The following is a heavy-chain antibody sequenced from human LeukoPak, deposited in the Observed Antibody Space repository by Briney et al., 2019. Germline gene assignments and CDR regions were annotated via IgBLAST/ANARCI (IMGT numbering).Heavy chain of an antibody. Sequence: GGSLRLSCAASGFTFSSYEMNWVRQAPGKGLEWVSYISSSGSTIYYADSVKGRFTISRDNAKNSLYLQMNSLRAEDTAVYYCAELSIYMNGGVWGKGTKVTIHS. D-gene: IGHD3-10*02. CDR2: ISSSGSTI. J-gene: IGHJ6*01. CDR3: AELSIYMNGGV. CDR1: GFTFSSYE. V-gene: IGHV3-48*03.